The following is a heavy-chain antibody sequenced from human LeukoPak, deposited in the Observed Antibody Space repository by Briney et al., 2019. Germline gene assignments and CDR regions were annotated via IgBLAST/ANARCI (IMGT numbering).Heavy chain of an antibody. CDR2: INPNSGVT. CDR3: GSGQWLVGVFY. V-gene: IGHV1-2*02. CDR1: GHTFTGYY. Sequence: GASAKVSCKASGHTFTGYYMHWVRQAPGQGLEWLGWINPNSGVTSYAQKFQGRITMTRDTSITTVYMELSSLTSDDTAVYYCGSGQWLVGVFYWGQGTLVTVSS. J-gene: IGHJ4*02. D-gene: IGHD6-19*01.